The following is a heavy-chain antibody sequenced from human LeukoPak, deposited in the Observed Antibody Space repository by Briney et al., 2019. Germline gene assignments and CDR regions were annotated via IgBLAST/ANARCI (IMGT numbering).Heavy chain of an antibody. Sequence: ASVKVSCKASGYTFTSYGISWVRQAPGQGLEWMGWISAYNGNTNYAQKLQGRVTMTTDTSTSTAYMGLRSLRSDDTAVYYCAREYCSSTSCYRKGFDYWGQGTLVTVSS. V-gene: IGHV1-18*01. D-gene: IGHD2-2*01. CDR2: ISAYNGNT. CDR1: GYTFTSYG. CDR3: AREYCSSTSCYRKGFDY. J-gene: IGHJ4*02.